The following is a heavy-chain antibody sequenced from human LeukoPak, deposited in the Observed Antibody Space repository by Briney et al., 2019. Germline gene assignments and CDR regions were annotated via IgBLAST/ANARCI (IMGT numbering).Heavy chain of an antibody. V-gene: IGHV3-33*08. CDR1: GFTFSSDG. CDR3: ARDLEDSSPFGAFDM. Sequence: GGSLRLSCAASGFTFSSDGMHWVRQAPGKGLEWVAAIWFDGIRKYYADSVKGRLTISRDNSKNTLYLQMNSLRAEDTAVYYCARDLEDSSPFGAFDMWGQGTMVTVSS. J-gene: IGHJ3*02. CDR2: IWFDGIRK. D-gene: IGHD3-22*01.